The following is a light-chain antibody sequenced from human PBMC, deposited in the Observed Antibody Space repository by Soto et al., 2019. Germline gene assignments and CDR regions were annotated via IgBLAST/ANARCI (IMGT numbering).Light chain of an antibody. J-gene: IGLJ1*01. Sequence: QSALTQPASVSGFPGQSIIISCTGTSSDVGGYESVSWYQQHPGKAPKLMIYDVSNRPSGDSNRFSGSKSGNTASLTISGLQAEDDADYYCCSYTRSSTYVFGTGTKLTVL. CDR2: DVS. CDR1: SSDVGGYES. CDR3: CSYTRSSTYV. V-gene: IGLV2-14*03.